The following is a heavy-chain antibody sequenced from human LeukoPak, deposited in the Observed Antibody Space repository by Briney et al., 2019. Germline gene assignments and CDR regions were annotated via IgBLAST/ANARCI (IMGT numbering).Heavy chain of an antibody. Sequence: GGSLRLSCAASGFAFSSHAMCWVRQAPGKGLEWVSNIDISGGSTYYADSAEGRFTISRDNSKNTLYLQMNGLRVEDTALYYCAKFRGSERTAIDSWGQGTLVTVSS. J-gene: IGHJ4*02. CDR2: IDISGGST. CDR3: AKFRGSERTAIDS. V-gene: IGHV3-23*01. CDR1: GFAFSSHA. D-gene: IGHD1-1*01.